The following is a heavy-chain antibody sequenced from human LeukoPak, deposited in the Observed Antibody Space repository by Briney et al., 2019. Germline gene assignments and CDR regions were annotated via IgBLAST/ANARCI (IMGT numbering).Heavy chain of an antibody. CDR1: GFTFSDYY. V-gene: IGHV3-11*06. J-gene: IGHJ4*02. D-gene: IGHD6-13*01. CDR2: ISSSSTYT. CDR3: ALHSSSWTIDS. Sequence: RGSLRLSCAVSGFTFSDYYMSWIRQAPGRGLEWVSYISSSSTYTKYADSVKGRVTISRDNAKNSLYLQMNSLRAEDTAVYYCALHSSSWTIDSWGQGTLVTVSS.